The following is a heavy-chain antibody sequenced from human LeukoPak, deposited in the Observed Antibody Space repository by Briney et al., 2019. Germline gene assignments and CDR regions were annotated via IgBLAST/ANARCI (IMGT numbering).Heavy chain of an antibody. D-gene: IGHD5-18*01. Sequence: GGSLRLSCAASGFTFSSYAMTWVRQAPGKGLEWVSCINSDGSSTSYADSVKGRFTISRDNAKNTLYLQMNSLRAEDTAVYYCARDMESMAAMADCWGQGTLVTVSS. J-gene: IGHJ4*02. CDR1: GFTFSSYA. V-gene: IGHV3-74*01. CDR3: ARDMESMAAMADC. CDR2: INSDGSST.